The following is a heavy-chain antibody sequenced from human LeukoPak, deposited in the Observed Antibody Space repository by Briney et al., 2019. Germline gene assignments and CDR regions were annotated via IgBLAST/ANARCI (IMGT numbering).Heavy chain of an antibody. J-gene: IGHJ5*02. CDR1: GITFSHYW. D-gene: IGHD3-10*01. Sequence: GGSLRLSCTASGITFSHYWMSWVRQAPGKGLEWVANIKQDGSEKYYVDSVKGRFTISRDNAKNSLYLQMNSLRAEDTAVYYCVRGGFSLDRWGQGTLVTVSS. V-gene: IGHV3-7*01. CDR2: IKQDGSEK. CDR3: VRGGFSLDR.